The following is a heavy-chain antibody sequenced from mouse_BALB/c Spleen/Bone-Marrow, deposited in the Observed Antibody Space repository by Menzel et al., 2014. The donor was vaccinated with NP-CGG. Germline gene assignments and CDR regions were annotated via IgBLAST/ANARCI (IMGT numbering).Heavy chain of an antibody. Sequence: DVKLVESGPDLVKPSQSVSLTCTVTAYSITSDYGWHWIRQFPGNRLEWMAYIHYSGNTDYNPSLKSRISITRDTSKNQFFLQLNSVTTEDTAIYYCARETAIVADFDYWGQGTTLTVSS. V-gene: IGHV3-1*02. CDR2: IHYSGNT. J-gene: IGHJ2*01. CDR1: AYSITSDYG. CDR3: ARETAIVADFDY. D-gene: IGHD1-1*01.